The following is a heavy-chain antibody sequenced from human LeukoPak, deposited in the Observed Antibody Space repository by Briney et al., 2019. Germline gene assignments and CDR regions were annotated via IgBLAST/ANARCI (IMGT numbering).Heavy chain of an antibody. CDR2: ISSSSSYI. CDR1: GFTFSSYS. D-gene: IGHD6-13*01. J-gene: IGHJ4*02. V-gene: IGHV3-21*01. Sequence: GGSLRLSCAASGFTFSSYSMNWLRQAPGEGLEWVSSISSSSSYIYYANPVKGRFTISRDNAKNSLYLQMNSLRAEDTAVYYCARSFSRGWSGDYWGQGTRVTVSS. CDR3: ARSFSRGWSGDY.